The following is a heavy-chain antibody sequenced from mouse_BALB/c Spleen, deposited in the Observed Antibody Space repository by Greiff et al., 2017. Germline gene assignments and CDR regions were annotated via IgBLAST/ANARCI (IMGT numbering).Heavy chain of an antibody. J-gene: IGHJ3*01. D-gene: IGHD2-10*02. Sequence: EVKLVESGGGLVKPGGSLKLSCAASGFTFSDYYMYWVRQTPEKRLEWVATISDGGSYTYYPDSVKGRFTISRDNAKNNLYLQMSSLKSEDTAMYYCAMGGYGNYEAWFAYWGQGTLVTVSA. CDR3: AMGGYGNYEAWFAY. CDR1: GFTFSDYY. CDR2: ISDGGSYT. V-gene: IGHV5-4*02.